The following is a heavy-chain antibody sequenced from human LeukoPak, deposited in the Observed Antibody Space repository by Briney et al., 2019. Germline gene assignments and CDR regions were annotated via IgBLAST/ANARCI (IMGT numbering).Heavy chain of an antibody. J-gene: IGHJ4*02. D-gene: IGHD3-10*01. CDR3: ARDFMVRGVTTPDY. CDR2: LNPNSGGT. Sequence: GASVKVSCKASGYTFYGYYVHWVRQPPGQGLEWMGWLNPNSGGTNYAQNFQGRVSMTRDTSISTAYMELSRLRYDDTAVYYCARDFMVRGVTTPDYWGQGTLVTVSS. V-gene: IGHV1-2*02. CDR1: GYTFYGYY.